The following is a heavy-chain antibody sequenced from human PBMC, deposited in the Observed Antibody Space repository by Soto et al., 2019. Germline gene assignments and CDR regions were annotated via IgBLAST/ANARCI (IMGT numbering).Heavy chain of an antibody. D-gene: IGHD5-12*01. Sequence: PGGSLRLSCAASGFTFSSYWMHWVRQAPGKGLVWVSRITSEGTTTSYADTVKGRFTISRDNAKNTLFLQMNSLGVEDTAVYYCARGGVGSFDYWGQGSQVTVSS. CDR1: GFTFSSYW. CDR3: ARGGVGSFDY. J-gene: IGHJ4*02. CDR2: ITSEGTTT. V-gene: IGHV3-74*01.